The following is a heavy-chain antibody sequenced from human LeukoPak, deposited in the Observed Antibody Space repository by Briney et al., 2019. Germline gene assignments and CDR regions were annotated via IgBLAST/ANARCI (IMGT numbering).Heavy chain of an antibody. CDR3: ARVRTGTSFDY. V-gene: IGHV1-8*03. CDR2: MNPNSGNT. J-gene: IGHJ4*02. D-gene: IGHD1-7*01. CDR1: GYTFTSYD. Sequence: ASVKVSCXASGYTFTSYDINWVRQANGQGLEWMGWMNPNSGNTGYAQKFQGRVTITRNTSISTAYMELSSLRSEDTTVYYCARVRTGTSFDYWGQGTLVTVSS.